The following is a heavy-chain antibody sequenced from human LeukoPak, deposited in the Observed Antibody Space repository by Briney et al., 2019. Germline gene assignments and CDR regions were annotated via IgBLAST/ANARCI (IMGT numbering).Heavy chain of an antibody. D-gene: IGHD3-16*02. CDR2: IYSGGST. CDR1: GFTVSSNY. CDR3: ATAYRYYMDV. V-gene: IGHV3-53*01. J-gene: IGHJ6*03. Sequence: GWSLRLSCAASGFTVSSNYMSWVRQAPGKGLEWVSVIYSGGSTYYADSVKGRFTISRDNSKNTLYLQMNSLRAEDTAVYYCATAYRYYMDVWGKGTTVTVSS.